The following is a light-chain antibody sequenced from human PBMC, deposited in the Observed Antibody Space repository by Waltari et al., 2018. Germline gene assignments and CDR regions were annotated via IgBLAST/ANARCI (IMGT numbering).Light chain of an antibody. V-gene: IGKV1-12*01. CDR1: QGINNW. Sequence: IQMTQSPSSVSASVGDRVTITCRASQGINNWLGWYQQKPGKAPRILIYAASRLHTGVPSRFSGSGSGTDFTLTISSLQPEDFATYFCQQANIFPLTFGGGTKVEI. CDR3: QQANIFPLT. J-gene: IGKJ4*01. CDR2: AAS.